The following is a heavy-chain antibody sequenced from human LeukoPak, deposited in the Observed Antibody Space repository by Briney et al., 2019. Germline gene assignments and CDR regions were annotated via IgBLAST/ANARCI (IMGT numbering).Heavy chain of an antibody. J-gene: IGHJ4*02. CDR2: IYHSGST. CDR1: GYSISSGYY. V-gene: IGHV4-38-2*01. Sequence: SETLSLTCAVSGYSISSGYYWGWIRQPPGKGLEWIGSIYHSGSTYYNPSLKSRVTISVDTSKNQFSLTLSSVTAADTAVYHCARGGGIPVAGAFDYWGQGTLVTVSS. D-gene: IGHD6-19*01. CDR3: ARGGGIPVAGAFDY.